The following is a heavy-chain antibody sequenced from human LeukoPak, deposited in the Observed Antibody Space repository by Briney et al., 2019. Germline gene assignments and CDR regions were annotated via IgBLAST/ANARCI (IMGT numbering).Heavy chain of an antibody. CDR3: ARGLLRYFDRANWFDP. V-gene: IGHV1-8*02. D-gene: IGHD3-9*01. Sequence: ASVKVSCKASGYTFTTYDINWVRQATGQGLEWMGWMNPNSGNTGYAQKFQGRVTMTRNTSISTAYMELSSLRSEDTAVYYCARGLLRYFDRANWFDPWGQGTLVTVSS. CDR2: MNPNSGNT. CDR1: GYTFTTYD. J-gene: IGHJ5*02.